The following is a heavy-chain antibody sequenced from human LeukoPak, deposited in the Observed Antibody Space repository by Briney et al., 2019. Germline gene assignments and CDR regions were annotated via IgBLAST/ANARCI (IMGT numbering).Heavy chain of an antibody. V-gene: IGHV1-18*01. J-gene: IGHJ6*03. CDR3: ACFSQAPQYYYYYYMDV. CDR1: GYTFTSYG. D-gene: IGHD3-3*01. Sequence: ASVKVSCKASGYTFTSYGISWVRQAPGQGLEWMGWISAYNGNTNYAQKLQGRVTMTTDTSTSTAYMELRSLRSDDTAVYYCACFSQAPQYYYYYYMDVWGKGTTVTVSS. CDR2: ISAYNGNT.